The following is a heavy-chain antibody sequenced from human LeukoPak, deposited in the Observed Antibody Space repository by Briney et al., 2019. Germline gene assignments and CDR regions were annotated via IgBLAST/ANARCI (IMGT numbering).Heavy chain of an antibody. CDR3: ARDGLGPL. CDR1: GGSISSYY. Sequence: TSETLSLTCTVSGGSISSYYWSWIRQPPGKGLEWIGYIYYSGSTNYNPSLKSRVTISVDTSKNQFSLKLSSVTAADTAVYYCARDGLGPLWGQGTLVTVSS. CDR2: IYYSGST. J-gene: IGHJ4*02. V-gene: IGHV4-59*01. D-gene: IGHD3/OR15-3a*01.